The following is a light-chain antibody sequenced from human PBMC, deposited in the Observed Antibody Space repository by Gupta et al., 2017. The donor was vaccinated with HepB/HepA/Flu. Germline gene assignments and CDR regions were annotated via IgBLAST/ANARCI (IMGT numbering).Light chain of an antibody. V-gene: IGLV1-47*01. J-gene: IGLJ3*02. CDR3: AVWGDNSWV. CDR2: RND. CDR1: SSNIGSYY. Sequence: QSVLTQPPSASGTPGQRVTISCSGSSSNIGSYYVYWYQQLPGTAPQLLIYRNDQRPSAVPARFSGSKSGTSASLAISGLRSEDEADYHCAVWGDNSWVFGGGTKLTVL.